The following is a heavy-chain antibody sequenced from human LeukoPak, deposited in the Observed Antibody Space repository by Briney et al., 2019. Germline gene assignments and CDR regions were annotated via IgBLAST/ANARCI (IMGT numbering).Heavy chain of an antibody. D-gene: IGHD2-21*02. J-gene: IGHJ3*02. CDR2: INHSGST. Sequence: SETLSLTCAVYGGSFSGYYWSWIRQPPGKGLEWIGEINHSGSTNYNPSLKSRVTISVDTSKNQFSLKLSSVTAADTAVYYCARASGSGDFGAFDIWGQGTMVTVSS. CDR3: ARASGSGDFGAFDI. CDR1: GGSFSGYY. V-gene: IGHV4-34*01.